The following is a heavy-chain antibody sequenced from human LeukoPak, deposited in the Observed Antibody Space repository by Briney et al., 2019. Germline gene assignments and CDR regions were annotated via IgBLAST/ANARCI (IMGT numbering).Heavy chain of an antibody. CDR3: ARVYCGGDCYFQSGDAFDI. Sequence: PSETLSLTCTVSGGSITSYYWSWIRQPAGKGLEWIGRIYTSGSTNYNPSLKSRVTMSVDTSKNQFSLKLSSVTAADTAVYYCARVYCGGDCYFQSGDAFDIWGQGTMVTVSS. J-gene: IGHJ3*02. V-gene: IGHV4-4*07. CDR2: IYTSGST. D-gene: IGHD2-21*01. CDR1: GGSITSYY.